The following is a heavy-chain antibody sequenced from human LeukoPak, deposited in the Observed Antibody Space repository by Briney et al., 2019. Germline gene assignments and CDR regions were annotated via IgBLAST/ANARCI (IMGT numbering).Heavy chain of an antibody. V-gene: IGHV3-30*02. Sequence: GGSLRLSCAASGFTFSSYGMHWVRQAPGKGLEWVAFIRYDGSNKYYADSVKGRFTISRDNSKNTLYLQMNSLRAEDTAVYDCARERGADYGDYGTDYWGQGTLVTVSS. D-gene: IGHD4-17*01. CDR2: IRYDGSNK. CDR1: GFTFSSYG. CDR3: ARERGADYGDYGTDY. J-gene: IGHJ4*02.